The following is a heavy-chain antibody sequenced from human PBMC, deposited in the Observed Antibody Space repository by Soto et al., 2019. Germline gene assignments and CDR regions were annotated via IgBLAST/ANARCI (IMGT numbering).Heavy chain of an antibody. CDR3: GRDTYYDGSGYHSGGVDF. CDR2: ISGSGGII. J-gene: IGHJ4*02. V-gene: IGHV3-11*01. Sequence: QVQLVESGGGSVKPGGSLRLSCAASGFTFGGFYMGWIRQAPGRGLEWVSFISGSGGIIYLADSVKGRFAISRDNTKNAQYLQMNSLRAEDTVVYYCGRDTYYDGSGYHSGGVDFWGQGTLVTVSS. CDR1: GFTFGGFY. D-gene: IGHD3-22*01.